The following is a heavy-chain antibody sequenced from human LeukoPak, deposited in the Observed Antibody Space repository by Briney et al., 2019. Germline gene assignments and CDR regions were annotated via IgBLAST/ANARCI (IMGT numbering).Heavy chain of an antibody. Sequence: GGSLRLSCTASGFTLGDYAMSWVRQAPGKGLEWVGFIRSKAYGGTTEYAASVKGRFTISRDDSKSIAYLQMNSLKTEDTAVYYCTRGGRLVYYFDYWGQGTLVTVSS. CDR2: IRSKAYGGTT. CDR3: TRGGRLVYYFDY. D-gene: IGHD6-19*01. CDR1: GFTLGDYA. V-gene: IGHV3-49*04. J-gene: IGHJ4*02.